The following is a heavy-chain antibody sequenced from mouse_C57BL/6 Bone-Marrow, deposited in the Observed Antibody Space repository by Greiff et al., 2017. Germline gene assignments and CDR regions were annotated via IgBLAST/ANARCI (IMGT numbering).Heavy chain of an antibody. CDR1: GFTFSDYY. V-gene: IGHV5-12*01. CDR2: ISNGGGST. CDR3: ARHDYYGSSYPLFDY. J-gene: IGHJ2*01. Sequence: EVKLVESGGGLVQPGGSLKLSCAASGFTFSDYYMYWVRQTPEKRLEWVAYISNGGGSTYYPDTVKGRFTISRDNAKNTLYLQMSRLKSEDTAMYYCARHDYYGSSYPLFDYWGQGTTLTVSS. D-gene: IGHD1-1*01.